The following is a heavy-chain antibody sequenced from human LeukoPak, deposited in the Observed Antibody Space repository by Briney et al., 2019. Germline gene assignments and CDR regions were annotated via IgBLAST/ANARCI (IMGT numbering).Heavy chain of an antibody. CDR3: ARAPLGVGFDY. V-gene: IGHV1-46*01. J-gene: IGHJ4*02. Sequence: ASVTVSCTASGYTFTSYYMHWVRQAPGQGLEWMGIINPSGGSTSYAQKFQGRVTMTRDTSTSTVYMELSSLRSEDTAVYYCARAPLGVGFDYWGQGTLVTVSS. CDR1: GYTFTSYY. CDR2: INPSGGST. D-gene: IGHD3-3*01.